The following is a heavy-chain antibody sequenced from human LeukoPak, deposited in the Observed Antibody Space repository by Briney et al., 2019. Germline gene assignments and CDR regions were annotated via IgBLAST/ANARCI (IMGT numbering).Heavy chain of an antibody. CDR3: ARRTTVVTKSFDY. D-gene: IGHD4-23*01. Sequence: PSETLPLTCAVSGYSISSGYYWGWIRQPPGKGLEWIGSIYHSGSTYYNPSLKSRVTISVDTSKNQFSLKLSSVTAADTAVYYYARRTTVVTKSFDYWGQGTLVTVSS. V-gene: IGHV4-38-2*01. CDR2: IYHSGST. J-gene: IGHJ4*02. CDR1: GYSISSGYY.